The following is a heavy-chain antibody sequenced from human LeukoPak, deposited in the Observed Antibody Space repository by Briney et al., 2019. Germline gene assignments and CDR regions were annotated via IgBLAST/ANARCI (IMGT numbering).Heavy chain of an antibody. CDR1: GFTVSSNY. CDR2: IYSGGST. J-gene: IGHJ4*02. D-gene: IGHD6-19*01. CDR3: AREESSGWTGFDY. Sequence: GGSLRLSCAASGFTVSSNYMSWVRQAPGEGLEWASVIYSGGSTYYADSVNGRFTISRDNSKNTLYLQMNSLRAEDTAVYYCAREESSGWTGFDYWGQGSLVTVSS. V-gene: IGHV3-66*02.